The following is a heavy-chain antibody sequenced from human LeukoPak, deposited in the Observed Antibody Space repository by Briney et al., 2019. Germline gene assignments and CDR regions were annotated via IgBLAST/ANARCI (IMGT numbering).Heavy chain of an antibody. J-gene: IGHJ6*02. D-gene: IGHD4-23*01. Sequence: SETLSLTCTVPGGSISSYYWSWIRQPPGKGLEWIGYIYYSGSTNYNPSLKSRVTISVDTSKNQFSLKLSSVTAADTAVYYCARRSMRWMDVWGQGTTVIVSS. CDR2: IYYSGST. V-gene: IGHV4-59*08. CDR3: ARRSMRWMDV. CDR1: GGSISSYY.